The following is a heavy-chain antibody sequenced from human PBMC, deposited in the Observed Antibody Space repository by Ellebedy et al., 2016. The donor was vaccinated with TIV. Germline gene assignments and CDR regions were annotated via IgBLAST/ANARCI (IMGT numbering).Heavy chain of an antibody. CDR3: AKDRTSGDGYWVFDS. CDR2: IVGSGA. D-gene: IGHD2-21*02. Sequence: GESLKISCAASGFPFSPYAMAWVRQAPGKGLEWVSGIVGSGAEKYADPVKGRFTISRDNSKRTVDLQMRSVRAEDTAVYFCAKDRTSGDGYWVFDSWGQGTMVSVSS. J-gene: IGHJ4*02. CDR1: GFPFSPYA. V-gene: IGHV3-23*01.